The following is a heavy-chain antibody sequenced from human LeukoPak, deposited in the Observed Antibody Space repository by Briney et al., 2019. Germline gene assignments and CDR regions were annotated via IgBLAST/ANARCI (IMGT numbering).Heavy chain of an antibody. CDR3: ARDTLTGYPGFDY. CDR2: IKQDGSEK. CDR1: GFTFSSYW. Sequence: GGSLRLSCAASGFTFSSYWMSWVRQAPGKGLEWVANIKQDGSEKYYVDSVKGRFTISRDNAKNSLYLQMNSLRAEDTAVYYCARDTLTGYPGFDYWGQGTLVTVSS. J-gene: IGHJ4*02. D-gene: IGHD3-9*01. V-gene: IGHV3-7*01.